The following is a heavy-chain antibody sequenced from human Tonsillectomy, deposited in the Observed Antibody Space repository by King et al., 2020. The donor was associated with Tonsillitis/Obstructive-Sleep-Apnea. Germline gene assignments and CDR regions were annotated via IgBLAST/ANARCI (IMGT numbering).Heavy chain of an antibody. D-gene: IGHD1-20*01. CDR2: ISGSGDST. Sequence: VQLVESGGGLVQPGGSLRLSCAASGFTFSSYAMSWVRRAPGKGLEWVSTISGSGDSTYYADSLKGRLTFSRDNSKNTLYLQMNSLRAEDTAVYYCAKSSMDNWNDGLDYWGQGTLVTVSS. CDR3: AKSSMDNWNDGLDY. CDR1: GFTFSSYA. J-gene: IGHJ4*02. V-gene: IGHV3-23*04.